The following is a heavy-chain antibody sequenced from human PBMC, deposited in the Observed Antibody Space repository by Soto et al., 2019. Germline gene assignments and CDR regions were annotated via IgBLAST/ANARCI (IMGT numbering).Heavy chain of an antibody. CDR1: GYSFSGYY. CDR2: IYPNTETT. J-gene: IGHJ4*02. CDR3: VSLQTSGWPGVH. V-gene: IGHV1-2*02. D-gene: IGHD6-25*01. Sequence: ASVKVSCKASGYSFSGYYIQWVRQAPGQGPEWLGWIYPNTETTDSSKKFQGRVTMTSDMSTRTVDMEIRDLRSDDTAVYYCVSLQTSGWPGVHWGQGTLVTVSS.